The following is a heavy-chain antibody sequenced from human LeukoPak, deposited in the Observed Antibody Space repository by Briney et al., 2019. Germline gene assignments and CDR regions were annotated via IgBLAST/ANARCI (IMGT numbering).Heavy chain of an antibody. CDR3: ARTGGHEDY. J-gene: IGHJ4*02. V-gene: IGHV3-21*03. CDR1: GFAFNTYS. CDR2: IFSSSTYI. Sequence: GGSLRLSCAASGFAFNTYSMNWVRQAPGKGLEWVSFIFSSSTYIYYTDSVKGWFTISRDNARNSLYLQMDNLRAEDTGVYYCARTGGHEDYWGQGTLVTVSS. D-gene: IGHD1-14*01.